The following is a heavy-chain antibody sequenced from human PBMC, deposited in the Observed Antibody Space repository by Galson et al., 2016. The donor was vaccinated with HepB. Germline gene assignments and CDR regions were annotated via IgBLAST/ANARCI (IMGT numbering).Heavy chain of an antibody. V-gene: IGHV1-46*01. Sequence: SVKVSCKASGYTFTSYYMHWVRQAPGQGLEWMGIINPSGGSTSYAQKFQGRVTVTRDTSTSTVYMELSSLRSEDTAGYYCARGTGTGGYFDYWGQGTLVTVSS. CDR2: INPSGGST. CDR1: GYTFTSYY. J-gene: IGHJ4*03. CDR3: ARGTGTGGYFDY. D-gene: IGHD3/OR15-3a*01.